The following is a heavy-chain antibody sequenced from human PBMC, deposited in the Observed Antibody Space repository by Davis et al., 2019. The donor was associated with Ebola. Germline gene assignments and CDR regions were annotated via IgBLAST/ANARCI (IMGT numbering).Heavy chain of an antibody. V-gene: IGHV3-30*14. CDR2: ISYDGSNQ. CDR3: ASNWNYVPH. CDR1: GFTFSSYT. Sequence: GGSLRLSCSASGFTFSSYTMHWVRQAPGKGLEWVALISYDGSNQYYADSVKGRFTISRHNSKNTLYLQMNSLRAEDTAVYYCASNWNYVPHWGQGTLVTVSS. D-gene: IGHD1-7*01. J-gene: IGHJ4*02.